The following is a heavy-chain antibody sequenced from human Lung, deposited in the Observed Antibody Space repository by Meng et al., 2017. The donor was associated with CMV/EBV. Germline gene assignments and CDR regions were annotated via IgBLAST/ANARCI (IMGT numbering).Heavy chain of an antibody. CDR3: AREEAMVGYYTNWFDA. Sequence: FPVRSYAMSWVRQAPGKGLEWVSSISGSVGNTYYADSVKGRFTISRDNSGDTLYMQMSSLRAEDTAVYYCAREEAMVGYYTNWFDAWGQGALVTVSS. D-gene: IGHD5-18*01. J-gene: IGHJ5*02. CDR2: ISGSVGNT. V-gene: IGHV3-23*01. CDR1: FPVRSYA.